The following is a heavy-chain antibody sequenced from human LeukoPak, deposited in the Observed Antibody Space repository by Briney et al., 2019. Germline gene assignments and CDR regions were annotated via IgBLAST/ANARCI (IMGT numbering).Heavy chain of an antibody. V-gene: IGHV3-30*18. Sequence: GGSLRLSCAASGFTFSRYGMHWVRQAPGKGLEWVAGTSYNGNIKYYADYVKGRFSISRDNYKNTLYLQMDSLRAEDTAVYYCAKGDNYYDSSGYYYVRALFDYWGQGTLVTVSS. CDR2: TSYNGNIK. CDR3: AKGDNYYDSSGYYYVRALFDY. J-gene: IGHJ4*02. CDR1: GFTFSRYG. D-gene: IGHD3-22*01.